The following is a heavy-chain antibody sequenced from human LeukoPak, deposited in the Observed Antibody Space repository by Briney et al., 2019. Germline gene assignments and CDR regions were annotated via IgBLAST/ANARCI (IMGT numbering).Heavy chain of an antibody. V-gene: IGHV1-69*13. D-gene: IGHD3-22*01. CDR1: GGTFSSYA. J-gene: IGHJ3*02. Sequence: ASVKVSCKASGGTFSSYAISWVRQAPGQGLEWMGGIIPIFGTANYAQKFQGRVTITADESTSTAYMELSSLRSEDTAVYYCARDQGDNYYDSSGYGDAFDIWGQGTMVTVSS. CDR3: ARDQGDNYYDSSGYGDAFDI. CDR2: IIPIFGTA.